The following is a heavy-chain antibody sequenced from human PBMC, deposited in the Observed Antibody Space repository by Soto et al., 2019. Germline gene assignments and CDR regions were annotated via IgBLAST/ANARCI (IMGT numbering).Heavy chain of an antibody. D-gene: IGHD6-19*01. CDR3: ARFFGSGFDY. J-gene: IGHJ4*02. Sequence: EVQLVESGGGLVQPGGSLRLSCVASGFPLSTDSMTWVRQAPGKGLEWVAHISTSGATRYYADSVKGRFTISRDNAKTSLYLQMDSLRNEDTAVYYCARFFGSGFDYWGQGTLVTVSS. V-gene: IGHV3-48*02. CDR1: GFPLSTDS. CDR2: ISTSGATR.